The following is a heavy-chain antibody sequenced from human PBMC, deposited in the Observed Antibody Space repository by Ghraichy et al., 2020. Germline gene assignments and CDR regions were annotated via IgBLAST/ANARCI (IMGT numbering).Heavy chain of an antibody. CDR1: GFAFRSSW. Sequence: GGSLRLSCAASGFAFRSSWMSWVRQAPGKGLEWVANTNPDGSEKNYVDSVKGRFTISRDNAESSLYLQMYSLRAEDTAVYYCVRGGGSGWVFDSWGQGNLVTVSS. CDR3: VRGGGSGWVFDS. CDR2: TNPDGSEK. J-gene: IGHJ4*02. D-gene: IGHD6-19*01. V-gene: IGHV3-7*04.